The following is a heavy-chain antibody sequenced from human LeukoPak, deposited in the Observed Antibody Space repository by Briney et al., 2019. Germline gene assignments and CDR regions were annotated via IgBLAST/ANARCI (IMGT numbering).Heavy chain of an antibody. J-gene: IGHJ4*02. V-gene: IGHV3-64*01. CDR1: GFTFSNHA. Sequence: PGGSLRLSCAASGFTFSNHAMHWVRQAPGKALEYVAVINSNGANTFHAKSLHDRFTISRDNSKNILYLQMGSLRAEDMAVYYCARGEEFYDSSGYRRLDSWGQGTLVVVSS. CDR2: INSNGANT. CDR3: ARGEEFYDSSGYRRLDS. D-gene: IGHD3-22*01.